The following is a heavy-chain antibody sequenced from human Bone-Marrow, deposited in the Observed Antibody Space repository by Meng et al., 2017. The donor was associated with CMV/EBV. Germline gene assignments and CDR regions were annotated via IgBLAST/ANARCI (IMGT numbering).Heavy chain of an antibody. Sequence: ASVKVSCKASGYTFPDYYIHWVRQAPGQGLEWMGWTDPNRGATHYAQKFQGRVTMTRDTSISAAYMDLSRLRFDDTAVYWCARERGDSGYDAFDYWGQRTLVTVSS. CDR2: TDPNRGAT. CDR3: ARERGDSGYDAFDY. J-gene: IGHJ4*02. V-gene: IGHV1-2*02. CDR1: GYTFPDYY. D-gene: IGHD5-12*01.